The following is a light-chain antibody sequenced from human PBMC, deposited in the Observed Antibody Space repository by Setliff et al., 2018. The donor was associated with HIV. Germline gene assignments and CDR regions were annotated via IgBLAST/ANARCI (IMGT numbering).Light chain of an antibody. Sequence: QSVLTQPPSVSAAPGQRVTISCSGSTSNIGNSFVSWYQQLPGTAPKLLIYDNNKRPSGIPDRFSGSKSGTSATLGITGLQTGDEADYYCCSYAGSTTFDVFGTGTKVTVL. CDR1: TSNIGNSF. V-gene: IGLV1-51*01. CDR3: CSYAGSTTFDV. J-gene: IGLJ1*01. CDR2: DNN.